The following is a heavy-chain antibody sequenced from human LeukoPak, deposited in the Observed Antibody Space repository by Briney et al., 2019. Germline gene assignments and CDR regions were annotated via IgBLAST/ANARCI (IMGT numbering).Heavy chain of an antibody. CDR2: ISGSGATT. CDR1: GFTFSSCA. V-gene: IGHV3-23*01. Sequence: GGALRLSCAASGFTFSSCAMTWVRQAPRKGLEWVSSISGSGATTYYADSVKGRFTISRDNSNNTVYLQMNSLRAEDTAVYYCAKDQSRVGASDPFDYWGQGMQVGVSS. J-gene: IGHJ4*02. D-gene: IGHD1-26*01. CDR3: AKDQSRVGASDPFDY.